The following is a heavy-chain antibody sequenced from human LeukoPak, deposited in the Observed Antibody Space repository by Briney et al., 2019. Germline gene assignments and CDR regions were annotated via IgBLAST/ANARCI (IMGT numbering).Heavy chain of an antibody. J-gene: IGHJ3*02. CDR3: GRVVGGVGDAFDI. D-gene: IGHD1-26*01. CDR1: GGSISSFY. CDR2: IYYSGIT. Sequence: SETLSLTCTVSGGSISSFYWSWIRQPPGKGLEWIGYIYYSGITNYNPSLKSRVTISVDTSKNQFALNLSSVAAADTAVYFFGRVVGGVGDAFDIWGQGTMVTVSS. V-gene: IGHV4-59*01.